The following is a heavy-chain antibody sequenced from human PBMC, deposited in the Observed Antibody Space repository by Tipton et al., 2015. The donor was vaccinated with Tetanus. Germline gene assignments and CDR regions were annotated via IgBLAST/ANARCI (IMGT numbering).Heavy chain of an antibody. CDR2: IYYSGST. D-gene: IGHD5-12*01. CDR3: ARGGYSGYEGFYY. Sequence: LRLSCTVSGGSISSYYWSWIRQPPGKGLEWIGYIYYSGSTNYNPSLKSRVTISVDTSKNQFSLKLSSVTAADTAVYYCARGGYSGYEGFYYWGQGTLVTVSS. J-gene: IGHJ4*02. V-gene: IGHV4-59*01. CDR1: GGSISSYY.